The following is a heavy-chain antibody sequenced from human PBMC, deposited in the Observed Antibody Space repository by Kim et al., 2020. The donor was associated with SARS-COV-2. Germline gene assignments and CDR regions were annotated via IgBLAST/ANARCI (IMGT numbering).Heavy chain of an antibody. CDR3: TQENLRYFDF. J-gene: IGHJ2*01. V-gene: IGHV3-43*01. Sequence: GYTYYADTVKGRITIAMNNSKNTLYLEMNNLRTEDTALYYCTQENLRYFDFWGHGTLVTVSS. CDR2: GYT.